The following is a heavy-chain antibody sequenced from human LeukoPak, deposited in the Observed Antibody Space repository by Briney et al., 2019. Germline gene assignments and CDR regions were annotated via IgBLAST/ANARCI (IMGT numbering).Heavy chain of an antibody. CDR3: ARDQRGFSYTKYYFDY. Sequence: GRSLRLSCAASGFSFSSYGMHWVRQAPGKGLEWVAVIWYDGTNKYYADSVKGRFTISRDNSKNTLYLQMNSLRAEDTAVYYCARDQRGFSYTKYYFDYWGQGTLVTVSS. CDR1: GFSFSSYG. D-gene: IGHD5-18*01. J-gene: IGHJ4*02. CDR2: IWYDGTNK. V-gene: IGHV3-33*01.